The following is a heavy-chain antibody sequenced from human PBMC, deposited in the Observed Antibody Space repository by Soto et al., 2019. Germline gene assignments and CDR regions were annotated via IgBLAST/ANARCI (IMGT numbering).Heavy chain of an antibody. Sequence: CGWIKKQPGKGLEWIGSIYHSGSTYYNPSLKSRVTISVDTSKNQSSLKLSSVSAADTAMYFCARGKGGDYYDSSGFCSAVFAIWVKRSLVIGFS. CDR2: IYHSGST. V-gene: IGHV4-38-2*02. J-gene: IGHJ3*02. D-gene: IGHD3-22*01. CDR3: ARGKGGDYYDSSGFCSAVFAI.